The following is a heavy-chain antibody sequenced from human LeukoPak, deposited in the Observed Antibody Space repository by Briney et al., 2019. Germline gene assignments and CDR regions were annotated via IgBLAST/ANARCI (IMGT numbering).Heavy chain of an antibody. CDR1: GFTFSGSA. CDR3: TSAPSEVAARFGYYFDY. Sequence: PGGSLRLSCAASGFTFSGSAMHWVRQASGKGLEWVGRIRSKANSYATAYAASVKGRFTISRDDSKNTAYLQMNSLKTEDTAVYYCTSAPSEVAARFGYYFDYWGQGTLVTVSS. D-gene: IGHD6-6*01. J-gene: IGHJ4*02. V-gene: IGHV3-73*01. CDR2: IRSKANSYAT.